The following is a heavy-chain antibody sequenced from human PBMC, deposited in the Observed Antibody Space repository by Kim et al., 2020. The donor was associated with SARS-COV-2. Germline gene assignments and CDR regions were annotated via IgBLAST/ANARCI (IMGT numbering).Heavy chain of an antibody. CDR3: GGDLGGCSSLLGY. CDR1: GFTFSSYG. CDR2: IGYDGSNK. Sequence: GGSLRLSCAASGFTFSSYGMHWVRQAPGKGLEWVAVIGYDGSNKYSADSVKGRFTFSRDNSKTTLYLQMNSLRAEDTAVYYCGGDLGGCSSLLGYWGQGT. J-gene: IGHJ4*02. D-gene: IGHD1-26*01. V-gene: IGHV3-33*01.